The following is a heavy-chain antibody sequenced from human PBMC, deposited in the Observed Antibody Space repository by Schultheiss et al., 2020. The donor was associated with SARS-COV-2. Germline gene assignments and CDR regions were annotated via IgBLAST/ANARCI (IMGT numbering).Heavy chain of an antibody. CDR2: IYYSGST. CDR1: SGSISSSSYY. Sequence: SETLSLTCTVSSGSISSSSYYWGWIRQPPGKGLEWIGSIYYSGSTYYNPSLKSRVTISVDTSKNQFSLKLSSVTAADTAVYYCARRGAYCGGDCFDIWGQGTTVTVSS. J-gene: IGHJ6*02. V-gene: IGHV4-39*01. CDR3: ARRGAYCGGDCFDI. D-gene: IGHD2-21*02.